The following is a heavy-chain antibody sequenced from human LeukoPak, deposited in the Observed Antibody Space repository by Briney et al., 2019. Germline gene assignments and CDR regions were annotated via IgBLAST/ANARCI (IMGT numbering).Heavy chain of an antibody. Sequence: ASVKVSCKASGYTFTSYGISWVRQAPGQGLEWMGWISAYNGNTNYAQKLQGRVTMTTDTSTSTAYMELRSLRADDTAVYYCARDKRVATIWWGAFDIWGQGTMVTVSS. D-gene: IGHD5-12*01. CDR1: GYTFTSYG. CDR3: ARDKRVATIWWGAFDI. J-gene: IGHJ3*02. V-gene: IGHV1-18*01. CDR2: ISAYNGNT.